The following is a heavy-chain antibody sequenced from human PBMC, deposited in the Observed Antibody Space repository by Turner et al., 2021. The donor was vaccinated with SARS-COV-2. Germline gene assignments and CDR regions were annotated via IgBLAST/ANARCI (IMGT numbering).Heavy chain of an antibody. CDR1: GFTFDDSA. CDR3: AEDISSGRFEHFQH. D-gene: IGHD6-19*01. Sequence: DVHLVESAGGLVQPCRSLRLSCAASGFTFDDSAIHWVRQAPGKGLGWVSGISWDSVSIVYADSAKDRFTISRDNAKNTLYLQMNSLGAEDTALYYCAEDISSGRFEHFQHWGQGTLVTVSS. CDR2: ISWDSVSI. J-gene: IGHJ1*01. V-gene: IGHV3-9*01.